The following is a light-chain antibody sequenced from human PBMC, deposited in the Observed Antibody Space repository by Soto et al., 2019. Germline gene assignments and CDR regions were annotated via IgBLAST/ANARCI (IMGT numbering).Light chain of an antibody. CDR2: RAS. J-gene: IGKJ4*01. V-gene: IGKV3-20*01. Sequence: EIVLTQSPDTLSLSPGERATLSCRASQSVSSALLAWYQQQPGQAPTLLIYRASTKATGIPDRFPGSGSGTHFTLPHSRLEPEDLAVYSCQRYESPPLTFGGGTKVEIK. CDR3: QRYESPPLT. CDR1: QSVSSAL.